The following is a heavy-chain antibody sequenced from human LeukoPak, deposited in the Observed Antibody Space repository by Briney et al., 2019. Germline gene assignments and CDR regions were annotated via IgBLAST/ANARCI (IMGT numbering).Heavy chain of an antibody. Sequence: TSETLSLTCTVSGYSISSGYYWGWIRQPPGKGLEWIGNIYYSGSTYYNPSLKSRVTISVETSKNQFSLKLSSVTAADTAVYYCARDGRFPPEVLPRYFDYWGQGTLVTVSS. V-gene: IGHV4-38-2*02. CDR3: ARDGRFPPEVLPRYFDY. D-gene: IGHD1-26*01. J-gene: IGHJ4*02. CDR1: GYSISSGYY. CDR2: IYYSGST.